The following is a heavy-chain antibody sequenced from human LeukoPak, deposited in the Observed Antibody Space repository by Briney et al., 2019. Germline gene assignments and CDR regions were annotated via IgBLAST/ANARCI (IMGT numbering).Heavy chain of an antibody. V-gene: IGHV3-48*03. Sequence: GGSLRLSCAASGFTFSSYEMNWVRQAPGKGLEWVSYISSSGSTIYYADSVKGRFTISRDNAKNSLYLQMNSLRAEDTAVYYCAKSTHCSGGQCYDFYYMDVWGKGTTVTVSS. CDR1: GFTFSSYE. CDR3: AKSTHCSGGQCYDFYYMDV. J-gene: IGHJ6*03. D-gene: IGHD2-15*01. CDR2: ISSSGSTI.